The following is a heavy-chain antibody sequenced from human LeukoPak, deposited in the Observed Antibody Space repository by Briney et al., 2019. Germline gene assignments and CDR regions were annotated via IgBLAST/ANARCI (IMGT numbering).Heavy chain of an antibody. CDR3: ASHNPPNYYDNSAEASTAPSANFDY. J-gene: IGHJ4*02. CDR1: GGSFSGYY. D-gene: IGHD3-22*01. V-gene: IGHV4-34*01. CDR2: INHSGST. Sequence: PSETLSLTCAVYGGSFSGYYWSWIRQPPGKGLEWIGEINHSGSTNYNPSLKSRVTISVDTSKNQFSLKLSSVTAADTAVYYCASHNPPNYYDNSAEASTAPSANFDYWGQGTLVTVSS.